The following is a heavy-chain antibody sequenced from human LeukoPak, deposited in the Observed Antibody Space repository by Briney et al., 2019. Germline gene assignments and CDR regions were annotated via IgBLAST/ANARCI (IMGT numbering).Heavy chain of an antibody. CDR2: IGDYGGHI. Sequence: TGGSLRLSCAASGFTFNSYAMSWVRQVPGKGLEWVSAIGDYGGHIYYADSVKGRFTISRDNSKNTVHLQMNRLRADDTAIYYCVKEPAITGIADSWRLETLVTVSS. J-gene: IGHJ4*02. V-gene: IGHV3-23*01. D-gene: IGHD1-20*01. CDR1: GFTFNSYA. CDR3: VKEPAITGIADS.